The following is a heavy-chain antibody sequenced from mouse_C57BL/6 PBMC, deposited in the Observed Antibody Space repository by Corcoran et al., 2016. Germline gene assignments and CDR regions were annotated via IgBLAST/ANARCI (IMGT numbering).Heavy chain of an antibody. Sequence: QIQLVQSGPELKKPGETVKISCKASGYTFTTYGMSWVKQAPGKGLKWMGWINTYSGVPTYADDFKGRFAFSLETSASTAYLQINNLKNEDTATYFCAREVYYSNSSWFAYRGQGTLVTVSA. V-gene: IGHV9-3*01. D-gene: IGHD2-5*01. CDR1: GYTFTTYG. CDR3: AREVYYSNSSWFAY. CDR2: INTYSGVP. J-gene: IGHJ3*01.